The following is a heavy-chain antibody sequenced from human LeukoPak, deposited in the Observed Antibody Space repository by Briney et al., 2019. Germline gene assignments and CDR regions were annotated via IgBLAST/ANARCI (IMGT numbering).Heavy chain of an antibody. J-gene: IGHJ5*02. Sequence: PGGSLRLPCATSGFTFTNYAMNWVRQAPGKGLEWVSAVTGPGDTTYYADSVKGRFFMSREDSKTTVYLQMNGLRAEDTAIYYCAKGAEIDLWGQGTLVTVSS. CDR3: AKGAEIDL. V-gene: IGHV3-23*01. D-gene: IGHD3-16*01. CDR1: GFTFTNYA. CDR2: VTGPGDTT.